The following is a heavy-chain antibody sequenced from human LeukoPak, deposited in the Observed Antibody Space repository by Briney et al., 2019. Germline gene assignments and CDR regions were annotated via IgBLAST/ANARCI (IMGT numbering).Heavy chain of an antibody. D-gene: IGHD1-26*01. Sequence: GGSLRLSCAASGFTFSSYAMSWVRQAPGKGLEWVSAISGSGGSTYYADSVKGRFTISRDNSKNTLYLQMNSLRAEDTAVYYCAKGGGSYRNYYYYGMDVWGQGTTVTVS. CDR1: GFTFSSYA. CDR2: ISGSGGST. J-gene: IGHJ6*02. V-gene: IGHV3-23*01. CDR3: AKGGGSYRNYYYYGMDV.